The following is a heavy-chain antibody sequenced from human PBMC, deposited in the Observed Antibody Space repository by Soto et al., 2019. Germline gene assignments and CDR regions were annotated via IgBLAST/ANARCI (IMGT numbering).Heavy chain of an antibody. CDR2: INHGGST. D-gene: IGHD7-27*01. CDR1: GGSFSGYY. Sequence: QVQLQQWGAGLLKPSETLSLTCTVYGGSFSGYYWSWIRQPPGKGLEWSGEINHGGSTNYTPSLNTRVTISVDMSRHQRFLELTSVTDSDTAVYYCARGQHFLTYYYFYGMAVWGQLTTVTVSS. CDR3: ARGQHFLTYYYFYGMAV. V-gene: IGHV4-34*01. J-gene: IGHJ6*02.